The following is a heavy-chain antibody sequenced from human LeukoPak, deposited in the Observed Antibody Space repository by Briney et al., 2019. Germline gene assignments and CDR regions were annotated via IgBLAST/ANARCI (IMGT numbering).Heavy chain of an antibody. D-gene: IGHD3-22*01. CDR3: AKDPGQYYYDSSGYLYYYYGMDV. V-gene: IGHV3-23*01. CDR1: GFTFSSYA. CDR2: ISGSGGST. J-gene: IGHJ6*02. Sequence: PGGSLRLSCAASGFTFSSYAMSWDRQAPGKGLEWVSAISGSGGSTYYADSVKGRFTISRDNSKNTLYLQMNSLRAEDTAVYYCAKDPGQYYYDSSGYLYYYYGMDVWGQGTTVTVSS.